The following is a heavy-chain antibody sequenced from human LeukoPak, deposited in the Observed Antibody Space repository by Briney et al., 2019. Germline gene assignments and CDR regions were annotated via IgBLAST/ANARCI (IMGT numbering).Heavy chain of an antibody. Sequence: GGSLRLSCAASGFTFSSYSMSWVRQAPGKGLEWVSSITSSSSNIHYADSVKGRFTISRDNAKNSLYLQMNSLRAEDTAVYYCARDNSVRDEAWWFNPWGQGTLVTVSS. V-gene: IGHV3-21*04. CDR2: ITSSSSNI. CDR3: ARDNSVRDEAWWFNP. CDR1: GFTFSSYS. J-gene: IGHJ5*02. D-gene: IGHD5-24*01.